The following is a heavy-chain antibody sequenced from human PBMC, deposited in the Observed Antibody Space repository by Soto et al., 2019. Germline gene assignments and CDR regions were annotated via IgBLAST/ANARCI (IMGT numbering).Heavy chain of an antibody. Sequence: PSETLSLTCTVSGGSISSYYWSWIRQPPGKGLEWIGYIYYSGSTNYNPSLKSRVTISVDTSKNQFSLKLGSVTAADTAVYYCARGASYYDFWSGYYMRGGDYYYYGMDVWGQGTTVTVSS. J-gene: IGHJ6*02. CDR1: GGSISSYY. V-gene: IGHV4-59*01. D-gene: IGHD3-3*01. CDR3: ARGASYYDFWSGYYMRGGDYYYYGMDV. CDR2: IYYSGST.